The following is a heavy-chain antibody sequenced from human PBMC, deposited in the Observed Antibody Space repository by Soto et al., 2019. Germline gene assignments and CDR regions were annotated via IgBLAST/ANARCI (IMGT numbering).Heavy chain of an antibody. J-gene: IGHJ4*02. CDR1: GGTFRNYP. CDR2: IFPLTDIP. V-gene: IGHV1-69*02. CDR3: ARGPLVVLNYFES. Sequence: VQQVQSGTQVKKPGSSVKVSCKASGGTFRNYPINWVRQAPGQGLEWMGSIFPLTDIPDYAQNFQARLTISADKSTSTAYMELSSLTSDDTAMYFCARGPLVVLNYFESWGQGTLVTVSS.